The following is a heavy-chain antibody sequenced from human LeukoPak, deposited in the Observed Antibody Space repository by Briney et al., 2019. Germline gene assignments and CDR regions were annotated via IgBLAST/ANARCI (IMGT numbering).Heavy chain of an antibody. Sequence: EPGGSLRLSCAASGFMFSSYVMHWVRQAPGKGLEWAALIRYDGSNKYYADSVKGRFTISRDNSKNTLYLQMNSLRAEDTAVYYCAKDGEWIAADAFDIWGQGTMVTVSS. J-gene: IGHJ3*02. CDR3: AKDGEWIAADAFDI. CDR2: IRYDGSNK. V-gene: IGHV3-30*02. D-gene: IGHD2-21*01. CDR1: GFMFSSYV.